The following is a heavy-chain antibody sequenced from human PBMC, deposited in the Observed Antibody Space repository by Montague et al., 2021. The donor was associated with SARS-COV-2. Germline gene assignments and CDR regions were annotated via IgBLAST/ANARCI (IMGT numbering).Heavy chain of an antibody. Sequence: SLRLSCAASGFTFSSYAMHWVRQAPGKGLEWVAVISYDGSNKYYADSVKGRFTISRDKSKNTLYLQMNSLRAEDTAVYYCARDSPLSGYSNYYFDYWGQGTLVTVSS. CDR2: ISYDGSNK. V-gene: IGHV3-30-3*01. CDR3: ARDSPLSGYSNYYFDY. CDR1: GFTFSSYA. D-gene: IGHD4-11*01. J-gene: IGHJ4*02.